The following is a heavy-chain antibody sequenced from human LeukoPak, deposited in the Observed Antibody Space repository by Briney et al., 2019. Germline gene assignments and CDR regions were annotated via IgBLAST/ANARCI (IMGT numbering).Heavy chain of an antibody. CDR1: GYTFTSYD. CDR3: AKAFWSDSYNKNWFDP. CDR2: MNPNSGNT. V-gene: IGHV1-8*01. J-gene: IGHJ5*02. D-gene: IGHD3-3*01. Sequence: ASVKVSCKASGYTFTSYDINWVRQATGQGLEWMGWMNPNSGNTGYAQKFQGRVTMTRNTSISTAYMELSSLRSEDTAAYYCAKAFWSDSYNKNWFDPWGQGTLVTVSS.